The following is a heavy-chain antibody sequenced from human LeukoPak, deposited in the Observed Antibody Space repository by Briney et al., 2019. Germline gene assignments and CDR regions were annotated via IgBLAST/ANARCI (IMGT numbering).Heavy chain of an antibody. D-gene: IGHD3-22*01. CDR2: FDPEDGET. CDR1: GYTLTELS. CDR3: ATGPYDSSGYYTPPPPYFDY. V-gene: IGHV1-24*01. J-gene: IGHJ4*02. Sequence: ASVKVSCKVSGYTLTELSMHWVRQAPGKGLEWMGGFDPEDGETIYAQKFQGRVTMTEDTSTDTAYMELSSLRSEDTAVYYCATGPYDSSGYYTPPPPYFDYWGQGTLVTVSS.